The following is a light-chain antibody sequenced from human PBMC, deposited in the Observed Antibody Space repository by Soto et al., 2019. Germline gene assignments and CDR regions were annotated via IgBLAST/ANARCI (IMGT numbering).Light chain of an antibody. J-gene: IGLJ1*01. CDR3: SSYTSSSTLV. V-gene: IGLV2-14*01. CDR1: SSDVGGYNY. CDR2: EVS. Sequence: ALTQPASVSGSPGQSITISCTGTSSDVGGYNYVSWYQQHPGKAPKLMIYEVSNRPSGVSNRFSGSKSGNTASLTISGLQAEVEADYYCSSYTSSSTLVFGTGTKVTGL.